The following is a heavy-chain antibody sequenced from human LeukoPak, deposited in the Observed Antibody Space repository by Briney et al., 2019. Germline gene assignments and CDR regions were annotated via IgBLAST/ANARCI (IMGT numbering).Heavy chain of an antibody. J-gene: IGHJ3*02. CDR3: ARDYGSGRRAFDI. V-gene: IGHV3-53*01. D-gene: IGHD3-10*01. Sequence: GGSLRLSCAASGFTVSNNFMNWVRQAPGKGLEWVSIIYSGGNTYYAESVKGRFTTSRDNSKNTLYLQMNSLRTEDTAVYFCARDYGSGRRAFDIWGQGTMVTVSS. CDR2: IYSGGNT. CDR1: GFTVSNNF.